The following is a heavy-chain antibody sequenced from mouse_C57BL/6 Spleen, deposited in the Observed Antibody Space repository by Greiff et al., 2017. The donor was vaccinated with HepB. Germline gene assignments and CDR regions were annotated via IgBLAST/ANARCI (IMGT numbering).Heavy chain of an antibody. J-gene: IGHJ4*01. D-gene: IGHD1-1*01. Sequence: EVQLQQSGPELVKPGASVKISCKASGYTFTDYYMNWVKQSHGKSLEWIGDINHNNGGTSYNQKFKGKATLTVDKSSSTAYMELRSLTSEDSAVYYCARGITTMDYWGQGTSVTVSS. V-gene: IGHV1-26*01. CDR3: ARGITTMDY. CDR2: INHNNGGT. CDR1: GYTFTDYY.